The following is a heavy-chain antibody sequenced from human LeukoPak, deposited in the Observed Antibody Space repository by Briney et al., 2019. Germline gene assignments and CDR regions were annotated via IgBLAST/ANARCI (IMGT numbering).Heavy chain of an antibody. D-gene: IGHD3-22*01. CDR2: FYYDGST. CDR3: ARGIDYDSSGYYHYFDY. V-gene: IGHV4-59*01. J-gene: IGHJ4*02. Sequence: PSETLSLTCTVSGGSISSYYWSWIRQPPGKGLEWIGYFYYDGSTNYSPSLKSRVTISVATSKNQFSLRLNSVTAADTAVYYCARGIDYDSSGYYHYFDYWGQGTLVTVSS. CDR1: GGSISSYY.